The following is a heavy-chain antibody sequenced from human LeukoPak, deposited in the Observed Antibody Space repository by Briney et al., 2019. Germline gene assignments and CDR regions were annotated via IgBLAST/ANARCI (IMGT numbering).Heavy chain of an antibody. D-gene: IGHD2-15*01. CDR2: ISSSSSYI. CDR1: GFTFSSYS. Sequence: GGSLRLSCAASGFTFSSYSMNRVRQAPGKGLEWVSSISSSSSYIYYADSVKGRFTISRDNAKNSLYLQMNSLRAEDTAVYYCASYCSGGSCYYPWAFDIWGQGTMVTVSS. V-gene: IGHV3-21*01. CDR3: ASYCSGGSCYYPWAFDI. J-gene: IGHJ3*02.